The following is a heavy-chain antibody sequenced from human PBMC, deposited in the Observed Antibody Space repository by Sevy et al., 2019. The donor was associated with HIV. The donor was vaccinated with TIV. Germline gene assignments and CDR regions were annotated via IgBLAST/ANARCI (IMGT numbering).Heavy chain of an antibody. CDR1: GGSFSGDY. V-gene: IGHV4-34*01. CDR3: ARASIAAPGAPFDY. Sequence: SETLSLTCAVYGGSFSGDYWSWIRQPPGKGLEWIGEINHSGSTNYYPSLKSRVTISVDTSKNQFSLKLSSVTAADTAVHYCARASIAAPGAPFDYWGQGTLVTVSS. CDR2: INHSGST. J-gene: IGHJ4*02. D-gene: IGHD6-13*01.